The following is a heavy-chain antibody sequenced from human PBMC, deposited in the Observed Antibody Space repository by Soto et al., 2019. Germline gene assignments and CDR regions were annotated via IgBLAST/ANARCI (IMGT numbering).Heavy chain of an antibody. CDR3: ARGRMGDYIGY. J-gene: IGHJ4*02. CDR2: MNPNSGNT. Sequence: ASVKVSCKASGYTFTSYDLNWVRQATGQGLEWMGWMNPNSGNTGYAQKFQGRVTMTRNTSISTAYMELRSLRSDDTAVYFCARGRMGDYIGYSGRGTLVTVSA. V-gene: IGHV1-8*01. CDR1: GYTFTSYD.